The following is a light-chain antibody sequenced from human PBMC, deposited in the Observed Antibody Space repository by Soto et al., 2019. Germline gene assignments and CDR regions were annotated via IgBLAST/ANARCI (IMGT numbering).Light chain of an antibody. CDR1: QAMSTY. J-gene: IGKJ4*01. CDR3: QQLNGYQLA. Sequence: DIQLTQSPSFLSAFVGDTVTITCRASQAMSTYLAWYQQKPGKVPKLLIRSASTLQSGVPPRFSGGGSGTEFTLTISTLQPDDSGIYYCQQLNGYQLAFCGGTNGEIK. V-gene: IGKV1-9*01. CDR2: SAS.